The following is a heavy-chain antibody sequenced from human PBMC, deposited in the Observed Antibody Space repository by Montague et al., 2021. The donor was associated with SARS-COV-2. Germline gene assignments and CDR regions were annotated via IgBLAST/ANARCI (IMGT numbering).Heavy chain of an antibody. Sequence: SETLSLTCTVSGGSISNSNYYWGWVRQPPGKGLEWIGSMDYVGNTFYNPPLRSRVAISLDTSKNQFSLILRSVTATDTAVYYCVRGGRGTVVPFSPGAFDFWGQGTTVTVSS. D-gene: IGHD1-7*01. CDR2: MDYVGNT. CDR1: GGSISNSNYY. J-gene: IGHJ3*01. CDR3: VRGGRGTVVPFSPGAFDF. V-gene: IGHV4-39*01.